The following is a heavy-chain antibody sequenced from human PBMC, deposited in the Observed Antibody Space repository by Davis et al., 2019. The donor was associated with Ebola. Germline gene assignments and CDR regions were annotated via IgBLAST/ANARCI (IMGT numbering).Heavy chain of an antibody. D-gene: IGHD4-17*01. CDR1: GDTFTELS. CDR3: ARGLDFGDYTDY. V-gene: IGHV1-18*01. Sequence: ASVKVSCKVSGDTFTELSIHWVRQAPGQGPEWMGWISTFDGKTKYVQKFQGRVTMTRDKSTSTVYMELRSLRSDDTAVYYCARGLDFGDYTDYWGQGTLVTVAS. J-gene: IGHJ4*02. CDR2: ISTFDGKT.